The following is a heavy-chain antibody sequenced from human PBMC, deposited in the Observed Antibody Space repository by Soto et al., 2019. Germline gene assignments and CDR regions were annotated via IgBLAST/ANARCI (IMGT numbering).Heavy chain of an antibody. V-gene: IGHV1-69*02. CDR2: IIPILGIA. CDR1: GGTFSSYT. D-gene: IGHD3-9*01. CDR3: ARAYYDILTGYYSDY. Sequence: GASVKVSCKASGGTFSSYTISCVRQAPGQGLEWMGRIIPILGIANYAQKFQGRVTITADKSTSTAYMELSSLRSEDTAVYYCARAYYDILTGYYSDYWGQGTLVTVSS. J-gene: IGHJ4*02.